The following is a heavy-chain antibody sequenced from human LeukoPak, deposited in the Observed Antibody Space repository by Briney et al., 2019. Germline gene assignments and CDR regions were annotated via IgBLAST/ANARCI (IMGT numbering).Heavy chain of an antibody. CDR3: ARDPAPVRDSGYSYSGMDV. J-gene: IGHJ6*02. Sequence: SQTLSLTCSVSGGSISSGDDYWSWSRQPPGKGLEWIGYIYDRGSTYYNPSLKSRVTISVETPKHQFSLKLSSVTAADTAVYYCARDPAPVRDSGYSYSGMDVWGQGTTVTVSS. CDR1: GGSISSGDDY. CDR2: IYDRGST. D-gene: IGHD1-14*01. V-gene: IGHV4-30-4*01.